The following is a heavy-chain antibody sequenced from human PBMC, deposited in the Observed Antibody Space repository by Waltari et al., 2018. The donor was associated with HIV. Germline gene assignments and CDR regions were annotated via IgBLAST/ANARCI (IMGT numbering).Heavy chain of an antibody. Sequence: QVQLVQSGAEVKKPGASLKVSCKGSGYSFTSYGINWVRQAPGQGLEWIGWISVYNDNTKDAQKIQDRLNMTTDSPTTTAYMELRSLRSDDTAVYYCARAPMTTVTSRGFDIWGQGTMVIVSS. J-gene: IGHJ3*02. CDR1: GYSFTSYG. D-gene: IGHD4-17*01. V-gene: IGHV1-18*01. CDR3: ARAPMTTVTSRGFDI. CDR2: ISVYNDNT.